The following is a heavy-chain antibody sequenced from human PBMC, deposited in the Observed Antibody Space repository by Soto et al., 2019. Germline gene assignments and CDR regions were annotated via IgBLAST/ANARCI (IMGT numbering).Heavy chain of an antibody. CDR3: AKGAYYYDSSRYYGY. Sequence: GGSLRLSCAVSGFTFSNYAMSWVRQAPGKGLEWVSAVSGSGSSTYYADYVKGRFTISRDNSKNKLYLQMNSLRAEDTSVYYCAKGAYYYDSSRYYGYWGQGTLVTVSS. CDR2: VSGSGSST. D-gene: IGHD3-22*01. V-gene: IGHV3-23*01. J-gene: IGHJ4*02. CDR1: GFTFSNYA.